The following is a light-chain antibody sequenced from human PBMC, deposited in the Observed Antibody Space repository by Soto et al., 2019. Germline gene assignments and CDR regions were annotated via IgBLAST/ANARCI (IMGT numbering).Light chain of an antibody. CDR2: DAS. Sequence: EIVLTQSPGTLSLSPGERATLSCSASQSVSSSYLAWYQQKPGQAPRLLIYDASSRASGVPARFSGSGSGTDFTLTISSLEPEDFALYYCQQRRSWPPTITFGQGTRLEIK. J-gene: IGKJ5*01. CDR3: QQRRSWPPTIT. V-gene: IGKV3D-20*02. CDR1: QSVSSSY.